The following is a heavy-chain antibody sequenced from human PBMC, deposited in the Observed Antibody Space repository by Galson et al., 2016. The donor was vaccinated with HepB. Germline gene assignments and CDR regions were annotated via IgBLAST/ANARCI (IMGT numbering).Heavy chain of an antibody. Sequence: SLRLSCAASGFTFSSYAMYWVRQAPGKGLEWVAVISYDGSNKYYADSVKGRLTISRDNSKNTLYLQINSLRAEDTAVYYCARDYYGSNSVVCAYWGQGTLVTVSS. CDR2: ISYDGSNK. D-gene: IGHD4-23*01. V-gene: IGHV3-30-3*01. CDR3: ARDYYGSNSVVCAY. J-gene: IGHJ4*02. CDR1: GFTFSSYA.